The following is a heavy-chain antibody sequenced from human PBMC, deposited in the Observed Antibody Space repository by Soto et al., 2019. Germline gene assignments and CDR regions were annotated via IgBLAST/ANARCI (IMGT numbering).Heavy chain of an antibody. J-gene: IGHJ4*02. D-gene: IGHD3-16*01. V-gene: IGHV3-7*01. CDR1: GFSFSSYW. CDR3: ARDWGLGY. CDR2: IKPDGSEK. Sequence: EVQLVESGGGLVQPGGSLRLSCAASGFSFSSYWMSWVRQAPGKGLEWVANIKPDGSEKYYVDSVKGRFTISRDNAKNSLYLQMNSLRAGDTSVYYCARDWGLGYWGQGTLVTVSS.